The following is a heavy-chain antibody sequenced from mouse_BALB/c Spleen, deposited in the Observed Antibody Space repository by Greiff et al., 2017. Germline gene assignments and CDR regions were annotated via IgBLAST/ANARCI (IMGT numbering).Heavy chain of an antibody. J-gene: IGHJ4*01. D-gene: IGHD1-1*01. CDR3: ARHFTTVVAKGYAMDY. CDR1: GFTFSSYT. Sequence: EVQGVESGGGLVQPGGSLKLSCAASGFTFSSYTMSWVRQTPEKRLEWVAYISNGGGSTYYPDTVKGRFTISRDNAKNTLYLQMSSLKSEDTAMYYCARHFTTVVAKGYAMDYWGQGTSVTVSS. V-gene: IGHV5-12-2*01. CDR2: ISNGGGST.